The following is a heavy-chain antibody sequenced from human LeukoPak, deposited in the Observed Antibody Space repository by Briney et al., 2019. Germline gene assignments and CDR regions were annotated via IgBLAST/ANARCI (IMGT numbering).Heavy chain of an antibody. J-gene: IGHJ4*02. CDR2: IYYSGST. CDR1: GGSISSYY. Sequence: KTSETLSLTCTVSGGSISSYYWSWIRQPPGKGLEWIGYIYYSGSTNYNPSLKSRVTISVDTSKNQFSLKLSSVTAADTAVYYCARASGWYGYYFDYWGQGTLVTVSS. V-gene: IGHV4-59*01. D-gene: IGHD6-19*01. CDR3: ARASGWYGYYFDY.